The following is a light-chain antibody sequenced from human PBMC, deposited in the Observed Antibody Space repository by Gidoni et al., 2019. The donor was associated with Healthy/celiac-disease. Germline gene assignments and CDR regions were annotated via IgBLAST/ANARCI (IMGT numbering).Light chain of an antibody. V-gene: IGKV1-33*01. CDR1: QDISNY. CDR2: DAS. CDR3: QQYDNLPLT. J-gene: IGKJ4*01. Sequence: DIQMTQSPSSLSASVGDRVTITCQASQDISNYLNWYQQKPGKAPKLLIYDASHLATGVPSRFSASGSGTDFTFTISSLQPEAIATYYCQQYDNLPLTFGGXTKVEIK.